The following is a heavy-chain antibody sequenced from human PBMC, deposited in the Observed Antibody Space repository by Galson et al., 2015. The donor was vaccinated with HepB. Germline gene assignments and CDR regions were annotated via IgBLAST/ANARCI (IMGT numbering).Heavy chain of an antibody. Sequence: SLRLSCAASGFTFSSYGMHWVRQAPGKGLEWVAVIWYDGSNKYYADSVKGRFTISRDNPKNTLYLQMNSLRAEDTAVYYCAREGAGEVAARYYYGMDVWGQGTTVTVSS. J-gene: IGHJ6*02. CDR1: GFTFSSYG. V-gene: IGHV3-33*08. D-gene: IGHD2-15*01. CDR3: AREGAGEVAARYYYGMDV. CDR2: IWYDGSNK.